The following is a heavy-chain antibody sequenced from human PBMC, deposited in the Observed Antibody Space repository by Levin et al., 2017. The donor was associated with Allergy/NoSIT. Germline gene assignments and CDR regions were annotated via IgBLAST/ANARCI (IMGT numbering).Heavy chain of an antibody. Sequence: PSETLSLTCTVSGGSISSYYWSWIRQPAGKGLEWIGRIYTSGSTDYNPSLKSRVTMSVDTSKNQLSLKLSSVTAADTAVYYCARDFSFCSGGSCYPKYWFDPWGRGTLVTVSS. CDR1: GGSISSYY. CDR3: ARDFSFCSGGSCYPKYWFDP. D-gene: IGHD2-15*01. CDR2: IYTSGST. J-gene: IGHJ5*02. V-gene: IGHV4-4*07.